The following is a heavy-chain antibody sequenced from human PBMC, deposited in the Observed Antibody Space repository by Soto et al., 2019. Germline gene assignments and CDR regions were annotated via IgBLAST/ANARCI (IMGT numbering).Heavy chain of an antibody. CDR2: MNPNSGNT. J-gene: IGHJ3*02. CDR1: GYTFTSYD. CDR3: ARGKAARLLRAFDI. V-gene: IGHV1-8*01. Sequence: DSVKVSCKASGYTFTSYDINWVRQATGQGLEWMGWMNPNSGNTGYAQKFQGRVTMTRNTSISTAYMELSSLRSEDTAVYYCARGKAARLLRAFDIWGQGIMVTVS. D-gene: IGHD6-13*01.